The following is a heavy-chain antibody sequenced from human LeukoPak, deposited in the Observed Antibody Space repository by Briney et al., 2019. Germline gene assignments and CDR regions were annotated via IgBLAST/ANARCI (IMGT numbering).Heavy chain of an antibody. D-gene: IGHD3-3*01. J-gene: IGHJ4*02. Sequence: PGGSLRLSCAASGFTVSSNYMSWVRQAPGKGLEWVSVIYSGGSTYYADSVKGRFTISRDNSKNTLYLQMNSLRAEDPAVYYCARVKDFWSGSAFDYWGQGTLVTVSS. CDR1: GFTVSSNY. V-gene: IGHV3-53*01. CDR2: IYSGGST. CDR3: ARVKDFWSGSAFDY.